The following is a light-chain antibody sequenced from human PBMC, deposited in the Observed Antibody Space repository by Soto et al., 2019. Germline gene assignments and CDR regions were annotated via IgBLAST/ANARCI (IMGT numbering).Light chain of an antibody. Sequence: ETVMTQSPATLSVSPGEGATLSCRASQSVSSNLAWYQQRPGQTPRLLVYGASIRATGMSARFSGSGSGTEFTLPISSLQSEDVALYYCQQYNDWTHTFGGGTKVEIK. J-gene: IGKJ4*01. V-gene: IGKV3-15*01. CDR3: QQYNDWTHT. CDR2: GAS. CDR1: QSVSSN.